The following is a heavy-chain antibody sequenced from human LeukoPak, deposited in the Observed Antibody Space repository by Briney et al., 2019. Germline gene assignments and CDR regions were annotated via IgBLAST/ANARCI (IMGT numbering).Heavy chain of an antibody. Sequence: PGGSLRLSCAASGFSFSDYYMHWVRQAPGKGLEWVSAISSSSSYIYYADSVKGRFTLSRDNAENSVSLQMHGLRAGGTAVYFCARGEHKATITGLDSWGQGTLVTVSS. CDR1: GFSFSDYY. J-gene: IGHJ4*02. CDR2: ISSSSSYI. D-gene: IGHD5-24*01. V-gene: IGHV3-21*01. CDR3: ARGEHKATITGLDS.